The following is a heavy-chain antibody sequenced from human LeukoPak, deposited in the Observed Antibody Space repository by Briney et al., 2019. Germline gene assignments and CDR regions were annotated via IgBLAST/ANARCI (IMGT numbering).Heavy chain of an antibody. CDR1: GYTFTGYY. Sequence: GASVTVSCKASGYTFTGYYMHWVRQAPGQGLEWMGWINPNSGGTNYAQKFQGRVTMTRDTSISTAYVELSRLRSDDTAVYYCARAVHYYDSSGYYYFGYWGQGTLVTVSS. V-gene: IGHV1-2*02. J-gene: IGHJ4*02. CDR3: ARAVHYYDSSGYYYFGY. D-gene: IGHD3-22*01. CDR2: INPNSGGT.